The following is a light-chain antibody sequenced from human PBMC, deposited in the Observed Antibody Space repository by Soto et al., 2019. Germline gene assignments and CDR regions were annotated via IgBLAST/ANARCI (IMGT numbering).Light chain of an antibody. CDR1: QSVSSN. Sequence: EILITQSPATLSVSPGERATLSCRASQSVSSNLAWYQQKHGQAPRFLIYGASTRDTGIPARFSGSGSGTEFTLPISRLQSEDFEVYYCQQYDNWPLTFGGGTKVDIK. V-gene: IGKV3-15*01. CDR3: QQYDNWPLT. CDR2: GAS. J-gene: IGKJ4*01.